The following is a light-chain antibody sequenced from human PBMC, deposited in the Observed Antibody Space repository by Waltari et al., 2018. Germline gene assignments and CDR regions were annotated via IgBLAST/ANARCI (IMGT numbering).Light chain of an antibody. CDR1: KLGDKY. CDR3: QAWDSSTVV. Sequence: SYELTQPPSVSVSPGQTASITCSGDKLGDKYACWYQQKPGQSPVLVIYQGSKRPSGIPGRFSGSNSGNTATLTISGTQAMDEADYYCQAWDSSTVVFGGGTKLTVL. J-gene: IGLJ2*01. CDR2: QGS. V-gene: IGLV3-1*01.